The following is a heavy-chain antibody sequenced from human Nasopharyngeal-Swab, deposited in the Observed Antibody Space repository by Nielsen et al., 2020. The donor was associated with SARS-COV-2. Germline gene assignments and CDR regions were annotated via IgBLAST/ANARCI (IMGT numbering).Heavy chain of an antibody. J-gene: IGHJ4*02. D-gene: IGHD3-22*01. CDR3: AKSRIDMIVVALFDY. Sequence: PETLSLTCTVSGGSISSTSYYWGWIRQPPGKGLQWLGIIYYRGSTYYNPALKSRVTISVDTSKNQFFLKLNSVTAADTAVYYCAKSRIDMIVVALFDYWGQGTLVTVSS. V-gene: IGHV4-39*01. CDR2: IYYRGST. CDR1: GGSISSTSYY.